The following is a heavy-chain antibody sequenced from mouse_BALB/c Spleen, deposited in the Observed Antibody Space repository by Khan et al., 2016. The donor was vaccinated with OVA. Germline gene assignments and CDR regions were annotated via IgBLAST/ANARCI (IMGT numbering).Heavy chain of an antibody. V-gene: IGHV3-2*02. D-gene: IGHD1-1*01. CDR2: ISYSGRT. Sequence: EVELVESGPGLVKPSQSLSLTCTATGYSITSDYAWNWIRQFPGNKLEWMGYISYSGRTSYNPSLKSRISITRDTSKNQFFLQLNSVTTEDTATYYCARSVTITTVVATDFDYWGQGTTLTVSS. CDR3: ARSVTITTVVATDFDY. CDR1: GYSITSDYA. J-gene: IGHJ2*01.